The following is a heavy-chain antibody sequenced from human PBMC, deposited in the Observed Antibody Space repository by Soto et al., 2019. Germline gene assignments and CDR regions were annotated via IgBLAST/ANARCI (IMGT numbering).Heavy chain of an antibody. Sequence: SVKVSCKASGDVFRSYGINWVRQAPGQGLEWMGGIIPISGTTNYAQKFQGRVAITADESTDTVYMELSRLRAEDTAVYYCAKDQDGSSWYFRSYYYYGMDVWGQGTTVTVSS. CDR2: IIPISGTT. D-gene: IGHD6-13*01. V-gene: IGHV1-69*13. CDR1: GDVFRSYG. CDR3: AKDQDGSSWYFRSYYYYGMDV. J-gene: IGHJ6*02.